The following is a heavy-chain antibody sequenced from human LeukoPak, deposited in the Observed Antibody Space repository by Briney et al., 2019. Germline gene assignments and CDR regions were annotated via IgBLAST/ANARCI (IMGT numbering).Heavy chain of an antibody. CDR3: ARELQTDPEWELTFDY. J-gene: IGHJ4*02. V-gene: IGHV3-30*03. D-gene: IGHD1-26*01. Sequence: GGSLRLSCAASGFTFSSYGMHWVRQAPGKGLEWVAVISYDGSNKYYADSVKGRFTISRDNSKNTLYLQMNSLRAEDTAVYYCARELQTDPEWELTFDYWGQGTLVTVSS. CDR1: GFTFSSYG. CDR2: ISYDGSNK.